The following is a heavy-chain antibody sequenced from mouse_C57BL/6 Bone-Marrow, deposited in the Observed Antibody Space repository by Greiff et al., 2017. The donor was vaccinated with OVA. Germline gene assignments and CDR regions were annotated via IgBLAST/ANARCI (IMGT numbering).Heavy chain of an antibody. J-gene: IGHJ2*01. CDR3: APNRRRYGSWYYFDY. Sequence: EVQLQQSGPELVKPGASVKISCKASGYTFTDYYMNWVKQSHGKSLEWIGDINPNNGGTSYNQKFKGKATLTVDKSSSTAYMELRSLTSEDSAVYYCAPNRRRYGSWYYFDYWGQGTTLTVSS. CDR1: GYTFTDYY. V-gene: IGHV1-26*01. D-gene: IGHD1-1*01. CDR2: INPNNGGT.